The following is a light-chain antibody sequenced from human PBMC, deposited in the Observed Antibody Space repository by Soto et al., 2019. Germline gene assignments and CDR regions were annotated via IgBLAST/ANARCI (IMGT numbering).Light chain of an antibody. CDR1: QRIIND. Sequence: DFQLAQSPSSLSSSVGDRVTITCRASQRIINDLAWYQQKPGKPPRLLISAASTLQSGVPSGFSASGFGTEFTLTISSLQPEDAATYYCHKYNSFPPTFGGGTKVDIK. CDR3: HKYNSFPPT. CDR2: AAS. V-gene: IGKV1-27*01. J-gene: IGKJ4*01.